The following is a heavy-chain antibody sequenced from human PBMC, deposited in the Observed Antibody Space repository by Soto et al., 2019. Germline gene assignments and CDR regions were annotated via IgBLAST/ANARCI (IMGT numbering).Heavy chain of an antibody. V-gene: IGHV4-59*01. CDR1: GGSISSYY. J-gene: IGHJ6*02. CDR2: IYYSGST. Sequence: KTSETLSLTCTVSGGSISSYYWSWIRQPPGKGLEWIGYIYYSGSTNYNPSLKSRVTISVDTSKNQFSLKLSSVTAADTAVYYCARGSGIRYYYGMDGWGQGTTVTVSS. CDR3: ARGSGIRYYYGMDG. D-gene: IGHD3-10*01.